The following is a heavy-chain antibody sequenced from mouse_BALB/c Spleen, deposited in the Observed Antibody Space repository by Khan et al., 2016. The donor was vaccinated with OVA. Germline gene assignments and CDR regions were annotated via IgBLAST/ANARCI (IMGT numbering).Heavy chain of an antibody. V-gene: IGHV2-9*02. CDR2: IWAGGST. CDR3: ARNREPDYFDY. CDR1: GFSLTNYG. J-gene: IGHJ2*01. Sequence: VELVESGPGLVAPSQSLSITCTVSGFSLTNYGVHWVRQPPGKGLVWLGVIWAGGSTNYNSAIMSSLSISKDNSKSQVFLKMNSLQTDDTAMYFCARNREPDYFDYWGQGTTLTVSA.